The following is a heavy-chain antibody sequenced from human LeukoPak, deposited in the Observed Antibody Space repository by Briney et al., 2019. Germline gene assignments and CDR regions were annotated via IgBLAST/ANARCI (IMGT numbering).Heavy chain of an antibody. CDR2: IGVRGET. CDR1: GFTFSKKD. CDR3: TKEFCGSRAACAGGSYYDF. D-gene: IGHD2-15*01. V-gene: IGHV3-13*01. J-gene: IGHJ2*01. Sequence: GGSLRFSCAASGFTFSKKDLHWLRQAQGKGLKWLVDIGVRGETYDEDSVKGGFTISREDAANALFVQMRRLGVGDTALYYCTKEFCGSRAACAGGSYYDFWGRGALVTVSS.